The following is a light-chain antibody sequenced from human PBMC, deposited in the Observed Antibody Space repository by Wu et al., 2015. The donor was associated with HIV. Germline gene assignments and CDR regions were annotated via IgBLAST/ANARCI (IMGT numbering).Light chain of an antibody. J-gene: IGKJ2*01. CDR3: QQYNSYVVT. CDR2: AAS. CDR1: QGISNF. V-gene: IGKV1-27*01. Sequence: TQSPATLSASVGDRVTITCRASQGISNFLAWYQQKPGKPPKVLIYAASTLQSGVPSRFSGSGSGTEFTLTIDSLQSDDSATYYCQQYNSYVVTFGQGTRLDIK.